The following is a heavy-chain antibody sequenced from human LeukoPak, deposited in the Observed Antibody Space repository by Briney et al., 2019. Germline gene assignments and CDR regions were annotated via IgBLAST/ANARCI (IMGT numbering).Heavy chain of an antibody. Sequence: GGSLRLSCAASGFTFDDYGMHWVRQAPGKGLEWVSGISWNSGNIGYADSVKGRFTISRDNAKNSLYLQMNSLRVEDTALYYCAKDRDCNYYFDHWGQGTLVTVSS. CDR2: ISWNSGNI. CDR3: AKDRDCNYYFDH. V-gene: IGHV3-9*01. CDR1: GFTFDDYG. D-gene: IGHD2-21*02. J-gene: IGHJ4*02.